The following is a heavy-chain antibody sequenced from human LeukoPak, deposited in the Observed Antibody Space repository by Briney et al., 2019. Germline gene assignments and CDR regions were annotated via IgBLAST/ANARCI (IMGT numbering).Heavy chain of an antibody. D-gene: IGHD3-22*01. Sequence: ASVKVSCKASGYTFSGYYMHWVRQAPGQGLEWMGQINPNSGVTNYAQKFQGRVTMTRGTSITTAYMELSSLRSDDTAVYYCARDRSLMGSRGYYIPDYWGQGTLVTVYS. J-gene: IGHJ4*02. CDR3: ARDRSLMGSRGYYIPDY. V-gene: IGHV1-2*06. CDR1: GYTFSGYY. CDR2: INPNSGVT.